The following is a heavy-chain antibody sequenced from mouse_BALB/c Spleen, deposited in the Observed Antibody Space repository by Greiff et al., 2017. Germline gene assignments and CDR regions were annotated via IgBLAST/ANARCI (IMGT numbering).Heavy chain of an antibody. D-gene: IGHD2-3*01. CDR2: IDPENGDT. Sequence: VQLKESGAELVRSGASVKLSCTASGFNITDYYMHWVKQRPEQGLEWIGWIDPENGDTEYAPKFQGKATMTADTSSNTAYLQLSSLTSEDTAVYYCNAGDGSIYYYAMDYWGQGTSVTVSS. V-gene: IGHV14-4*02. J-gene: IGHJ4*01. CDR1: GFNITDYY. CDR3: NAGDGSIYYYAMDY.